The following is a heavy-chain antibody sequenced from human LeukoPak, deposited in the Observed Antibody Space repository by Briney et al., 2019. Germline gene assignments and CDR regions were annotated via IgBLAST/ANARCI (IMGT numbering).Heavy chain of an antibody. J-gene: IGHJ4*02. CDR3: TRDYSWFGELYFDY. Sequence: PGGSLRLSCTASGFNFGDYDMSWVRQAPGKGLEWVGFIRSKAYGGTTECAASVKGRFTILRDDSKSIAYLQMNSLKTEDTAVYYCTRDYSWFGELYFDYWGQGTLVTVSS. CDR2: IRSKAYGGTT. D-gene: IGHD3-10*01. V-gene: IGHV3-49*04. CDR1: GFNFGDYD.